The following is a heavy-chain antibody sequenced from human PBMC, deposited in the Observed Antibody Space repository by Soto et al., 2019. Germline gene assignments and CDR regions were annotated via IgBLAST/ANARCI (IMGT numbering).Heavy chain of an antibody. Sequence: QVQLVESGGGVVQPGRSLRLSCAASGFTFSSYGMHWVRQAPGKGLEWVAVISYDGSNKNYADSVKGRFTISRDNSKNTLYLQMNSLRAEDTAVYYCAKEVLRFLEWLLDNYYYGMDVWGQGTTVTVSS. CDR3: AKEVLRFLEWLLDNYYYGMDV. CDR1: GFTFSSYG. J-gene: IGHJ6*02. D-gene: IGHD3-3*01. V-gene: IGHV3-30*18. CDR2: ISYDGSNK.